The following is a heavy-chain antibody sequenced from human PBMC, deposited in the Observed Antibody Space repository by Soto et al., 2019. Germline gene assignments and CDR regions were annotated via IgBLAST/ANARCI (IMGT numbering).Heavy chain of an antibody. CDR1: GGSISSPSYN. CDR3: ATVASTHFDS. CDR2: FLYGGRT. D-gene: IGHD1-1*01. V-gene: IGHV4-39*01. Sequence: QVQLQQSGPGLLKPSETLSLTCTVSGGSISSPSYNWGWVRQPPGKGPEWIGRFLYGGRTHYSPSLESRLSISVDTARSQVSLILTSVTAADTAVYYCATVASTHFDSWGQGALVVVSS. J-gene: IGHJ4*02.